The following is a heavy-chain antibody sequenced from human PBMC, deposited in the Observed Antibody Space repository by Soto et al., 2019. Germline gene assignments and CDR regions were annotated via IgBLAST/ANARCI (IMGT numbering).Heavy chain of an antibody. D-gene: IGHD3-22*01. Sequence: PGESLKISCKGSGYSFTSYWIGWVRQMPGKGLEWLVIIYPGDSDTRYSPFFQGQVTISADKSISTAYLQWSSLKASDTAMYYCASSHYYDSSGYPPSNDAFDIWGQGTMVTVSS. CDR3: ASSHYYDSSGYPPSNDAFDI. CDR2: IYPGDSDT. V-gene: IGHV5-51*01. J-gene: IGHJ3*02. CDR1: GYSFTSYW.